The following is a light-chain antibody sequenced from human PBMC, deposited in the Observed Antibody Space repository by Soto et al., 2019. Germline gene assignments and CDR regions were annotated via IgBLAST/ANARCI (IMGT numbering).Light chain of an antibody. CDR2: DVS. CDR3: SSYTTSNTCLIV. J-gene: IGLJ1*01. Sequence: QSALTQPASVSGSPGQSITISCTGTSSDVGGYNYVSWYQHHPGKAPKLMIYDVSNRPSGVSNRFSGSKSGNTASLTISGLQPEDEADYYCSSYTTSNTCLIVLGTGTKVTVL. V-gene: IGLV2-14*03. CDR1: SSDVGGYNY.